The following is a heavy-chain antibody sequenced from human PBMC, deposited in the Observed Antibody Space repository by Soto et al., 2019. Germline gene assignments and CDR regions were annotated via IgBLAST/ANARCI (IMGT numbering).Heavy chain of an antibody. CDR1: GGSISSYY. Sequence: PSETLSLTCTASGGSISSYYWSWIRQPPGKGLEWIGYIYYSGSTNYNPSLKSRVTISVDTSKNQFSLKLSSVTAADPAVYYCASYDYYDSSGLDYWGQGTRLTVSS. V-gene: IGHV4-59*01. CDR2: IYYSGST. CDR3: ASYDYYDSSGLDY. J-gene: IGHJ4*02. D-gene: IGHD3-22*01.